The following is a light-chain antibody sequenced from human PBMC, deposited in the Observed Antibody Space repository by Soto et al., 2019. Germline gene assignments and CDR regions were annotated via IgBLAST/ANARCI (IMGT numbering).Light chain of an antibody. Sequence: EIVMTQSPATLSVSPGERATLSCRASQSVNSNLAWYQQKPGQAPRLLIYGASTRATGIPARFSGSGSGTEFTLTISSLQSEDFAFYYYQQYNNWPPTYTFGQGTKLEIK. J-gene: IGKJ2*01. CDR1: QSVNSN. V-gene: IGKV3-15*01. CDR3: QQYNNWPPTYT. CDR2: GAS.